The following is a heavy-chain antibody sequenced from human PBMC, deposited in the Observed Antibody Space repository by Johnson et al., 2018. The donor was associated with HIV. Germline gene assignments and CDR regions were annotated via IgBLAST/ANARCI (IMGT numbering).Heavy chain of an antibody. V-gene: IGHV3-66*01. CDR2: IYSGDST. D-gene: IGHD3-22*01. CDR3: ARAHYDSSGYLLKGGAFDI. CDR1: GFSFSDFS. J-gene: IGHJ3*02. Sequence: VQLVESGGGVVQPGRSLRLSCAASGFSFSDFSMHWVRQAPGKGLEWVSLIYSGDSTYYADSVKGRFTISRDNSKNTLYLQMNSLRAADTAVYYCARAHYDSSGYLLKGGAFDIWGQGTMVTVSS.